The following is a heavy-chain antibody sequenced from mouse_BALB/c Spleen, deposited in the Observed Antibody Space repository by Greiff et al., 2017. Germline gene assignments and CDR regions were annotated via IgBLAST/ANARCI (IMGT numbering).Heavy chain of an antibody. D-gene: IGHD1-1*01. Sequence: QVQLQQSGAELVRPGASVTLSCKASGYTFTDYEMHWVKQTPVHGLEWIGAIDPETGGTAYNQKFKGKATLTADKSSSTAYMELRSLTSEDSAVYYCTRDYGSSSYWYFDVWGAGTTVTVSS. J-gene: IGHJ1*01. CDR1: GYTFTDYE. CDR2: IDPETGGT. V-gene: IGHV1-15*01. CDR3: TRDYGSSSYWYFDV.